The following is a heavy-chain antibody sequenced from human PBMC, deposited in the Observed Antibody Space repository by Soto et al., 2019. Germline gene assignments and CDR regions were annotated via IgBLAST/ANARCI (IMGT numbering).Heavy chain of an antibody. CDR1: GGSISSGGYY. V-gene: IGHV4-31*03. D-gene: IGHD3-3*01. Sequence: SETLSLTCTVSGGSISSGGYYWSWIRQHPGKGLEWIGYIYYSGSTYYNPSLKSRVTISVDTSKNQFSLKLSSVTAADTAVYYCARVQGYDFWSGYYNWFDPWGQGTLVTVSS. CDR2: IYYSGST. CDR3: ARVQGYDFWSGYYNWFDP. J-gene: IGHJ5*02.